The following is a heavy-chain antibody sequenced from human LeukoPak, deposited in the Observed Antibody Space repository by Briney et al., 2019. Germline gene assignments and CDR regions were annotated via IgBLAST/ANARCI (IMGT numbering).Heavy chain of an antibody. J-gene: IGHJ4*02. Sequence: ISGSGESTNYADSVKGRFTFSRDNSKNTLYLQMNSLRAEDTAVYYCAKDLPDYGDYIEGYWGQGTLVTVSS. CDR2: ISGSGEST. CDR3: AKDLPDYGDYIEGY. V-gene: IGHV3-23*01. D-gene: IGHD4-17*01.